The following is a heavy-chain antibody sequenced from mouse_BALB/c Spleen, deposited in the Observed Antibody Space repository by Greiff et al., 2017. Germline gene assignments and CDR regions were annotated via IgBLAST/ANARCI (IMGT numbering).Heavy chain of an antibody. V-gene: IGHV5-6-4*01. CDR2: ISSGGSYT. CDR3: TRDQGESNWDYFDY. D-gene: IGHD4-1*01. Sequence: EVMLVESGGGLVKPGGSLKLSCAASGFTFSSYTMSWVRQTPEKRLEWVATISSGGSYTYYPDSVKGRFTISRDNAKNTLYLQMSSLKSEDTAMYYCTRDQGESNWDYFDYWGQGTTLTVSS. J-gene: IGHJ2*01. CDR1: GFTFSSYT.